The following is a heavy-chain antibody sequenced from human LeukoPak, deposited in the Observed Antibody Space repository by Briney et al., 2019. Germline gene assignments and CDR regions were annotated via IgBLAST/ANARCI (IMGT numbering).Heavy chain of an antibody. J-gene: IGHJ5*02. D-gene: IGHD3-10*01. V-gene: IGHV4-34*01. CDR2: INHSGST. CDR3: ARCYGSGSYYNVIWFYP. CDR1: GGSFSGYY. Sequence: SDTLSLTCAVYGGSFSGYYWSWIRQPPGKGLEWIGEINHSGSTNYNPPLKSRVTISVDKSKNQFSLNLSSVTAADTAVYYCARCYGSGSYYNVIWFYPRGQGTLVTVSS.